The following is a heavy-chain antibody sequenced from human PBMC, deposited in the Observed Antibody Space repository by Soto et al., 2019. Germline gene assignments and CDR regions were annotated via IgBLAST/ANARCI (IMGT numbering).Heavy chain of an antibody. D-gene: IGHD4-17*01. CDR2: ISGSAMTT. CDR1: GFTFSNYA. J-gene: IGHJ5*02. V-gene: IGHV3-23*01. Sequence: GGSLRLSCAASGFTFSNYAMSWVRQAPGKGLEWVSAISGSAMTTYYADSVKGRFTISRDNSQNTVFLQMNSLTVEDMAIYYCAKDRSRVYGDYDAWGQGTLVTVSS. CDR3: AKDRSRVYGDYDA.